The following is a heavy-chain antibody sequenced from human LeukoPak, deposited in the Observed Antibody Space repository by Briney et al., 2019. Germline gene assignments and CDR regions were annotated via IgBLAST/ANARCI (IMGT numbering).Heavy chain of an antibody. CDR2: INHSGST. CDR3: ARDEGKRVAGTRSYYYYGMDV. D-gene: IGHD6-19*01. CDR1: GGSFSGYY. V-gene: IGHV4-34*01. J-gene: IGHJ6*04. Sequence: SETLSLTCAVYGGSFSGYYWSWIRQPPGKELEWIGEINHSGSTNYNPSLKSRVTISVDTSKNQFSLKLSSVTAADTAVYYCARDEGKRVAGTRSYYYYGMDVWGKGTTVTVSS.